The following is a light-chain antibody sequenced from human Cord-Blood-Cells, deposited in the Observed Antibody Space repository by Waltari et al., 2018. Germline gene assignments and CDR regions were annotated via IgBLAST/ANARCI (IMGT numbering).Light chain of an antibody. CDR2: GNS. Sequence: SVLTPPPSVSGAPGQRVTISCTGSSSNIGAGYAVHWYQQTPGTPPKLLIYGNSNRPSGVPDRFSGSKSGTSASLAITGLQAEDEADYYCQSYDSSLSGVVFGGGTKLTVL. J-gene: IGLJ2*01. V-gene: IGLV1-40*01. CDR1: SSNIGAGYA. CDR3: QSYDSSLSGVV.